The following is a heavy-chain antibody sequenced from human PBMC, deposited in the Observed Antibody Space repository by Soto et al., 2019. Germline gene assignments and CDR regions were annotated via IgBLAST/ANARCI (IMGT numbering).Heavy chain of an antibody. V-gene: IGHV3-33*01. CDR2: IWHDGGNK. D-gene: IGHD1-7*01. CDR1: GFSFSSSG. J-gene: IGHJ4*02. CDR3: ARGNWKYGYFDY. Sequence: QEQLVESGGGVVQPGRSLRLSCVASGFSFSSSGMHWVRQAPGKGLQWVAVIWHDGGNKYNADSVKGRFSISRDNSKNTIYLQMNSLRVEDTAVYYCARGNWKYGYFDYWGQGTLVTVSS.